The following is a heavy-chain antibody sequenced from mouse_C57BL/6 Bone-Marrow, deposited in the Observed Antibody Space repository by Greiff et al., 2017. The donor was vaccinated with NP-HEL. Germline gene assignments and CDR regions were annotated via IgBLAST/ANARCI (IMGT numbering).Heavy chain of an antibody. CDR2: ISDGGSYT. J-gene: IGHJ2*01. V-gene: IGHV5-4*01. Sequence: EVNVVESGGGLVKPGGSLKLSCAASGFTFSSYAMSWVRQTPEKRLEWVATISDGGSYTYYPDNVKGRFTISRDNAKNNLYLQMSHLKSEDTAMYYCARDDDGYFFDYWGQGTTLTVSS. CDR1: GFTFSSYA. D-gene: IGHD2-3*01. CDR3: ARDDDGYFFDY.